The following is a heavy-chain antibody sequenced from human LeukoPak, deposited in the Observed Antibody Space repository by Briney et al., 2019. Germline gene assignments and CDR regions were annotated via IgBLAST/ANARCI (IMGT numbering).Heavy chain of an antibody. V-gene: IGHV1-69*06. J-gene: IGHJ4*02. D-gene: IGHD3-10*01. CDR2: IIPIFGTA. CDR1: GGTFSSYA. CDR3: ASQYYDGSGTPRY. Sequence: ASVKVSCNGSGGTFSSYAISWVRQAPGQGLEWMGRIIPIFGTANYAQKFQGRVTITADKSTSTAYMELSSLRSEDTAVYYCASQYYDGSGTPRYWGQGTLVTVSS.